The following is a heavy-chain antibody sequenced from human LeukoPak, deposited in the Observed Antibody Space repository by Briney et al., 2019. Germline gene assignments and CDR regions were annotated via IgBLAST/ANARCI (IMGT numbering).Heavy chain of an antibody. V-gene: IGHV4-59*11. J-gene: IGHJ4*02. CDR2: IYYSGST. D-gene: IGHD1-1*01. CDR1: GGSISSHY. Sequence: PSETLSLTCTVSGGSISSHYWTWIRQPPGKGLEWIGYIYYSGSTNYNPSLKSRVTISVDTSKNQFSLKLSSVTAADTAVYYCARDSHGTLYFDSWDQGTLVTVSS. CDR3: ARDSHGTLYFDS.